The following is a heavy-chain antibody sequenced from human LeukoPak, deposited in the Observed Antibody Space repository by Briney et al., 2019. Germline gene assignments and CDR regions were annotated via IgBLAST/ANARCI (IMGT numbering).Heavy chain of an antibody. CDR1: GYRFTNYY. CDR3: ARDLGWELVLDQ. J-gene: IGHJ4*02. V-gene: IGHV1-2*02. D-gene: IGHD1-26*01. Sequence: ASVKVSCKTSGYRFTNYYTHWERQAPGQGLEWMGWINPNSGGTNYAQKFQGRVTLTRDTSIRTTYMELSSLRSDDTAVYFCARDLGWELVLDQWGQGTLVTVSS. CDR2: INPNSGGT.